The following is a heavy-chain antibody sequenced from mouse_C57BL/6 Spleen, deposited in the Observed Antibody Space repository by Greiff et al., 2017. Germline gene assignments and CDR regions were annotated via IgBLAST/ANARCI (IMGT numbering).Heavy chain of an antibody. J-gene: IGHJ3*01. CDR3: ARPYDYEAWFAY. CDR2: IYPGDGDT. V-gene: IGHV1-80*01. D-gene: IGHD2-4*01. Sequence: VQLQQSGAELVKPGASVKISCKASGYAFSSYWMKWVKQRPGKGLEWIGQIYPGDGDTNYNGKFKGKATLTADKTSSTAYMQLSSLTSEDSAVYFCARPYDYEAWFAYWGQGTLVTVSA. CDR1: GYAFSSYW.